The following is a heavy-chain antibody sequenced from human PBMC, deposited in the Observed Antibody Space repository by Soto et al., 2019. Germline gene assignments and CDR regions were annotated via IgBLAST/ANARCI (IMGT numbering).Heavy chain of an antibody. D-gene: IGHD3-3*01. Sequence: SETLSLTCTVSGGSISSSSYYWGWIRQPPGKGLEWIGSIYYSGSTYYNPSLKSRVTISVDTSKNQFSLKLSSVTAADTAVYYCARSVFLVYYYYYYAMDFWGQGTTVTVFS. J-gene: IGHJ6*02. CDR1: GGSISSSSYY. CDR3: ARSVFLVYYYYYYAMDF. V-gene: IGHV4-39*01. CDR2: IYYSGST.